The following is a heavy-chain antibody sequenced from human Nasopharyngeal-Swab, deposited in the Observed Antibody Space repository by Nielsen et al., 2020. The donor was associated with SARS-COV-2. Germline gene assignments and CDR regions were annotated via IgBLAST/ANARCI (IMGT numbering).Heavy chain of an antibody. D-gene: IGHD3-22*01. CDR1: GYRYISYW. Sequence: GESLKIPWKGSGYRYISYWIGRVRQMPGKGVEWMGIIYPGDSDTRYRPSFQGQVTISADKSINTAYLQWSSLKASDTAMYYCARTAIEGGYYRGDAFDIWGQGTMVTVSS. CDR3: ARTAIEGGYYRGDAFDI. V-gene: IGHV5-51*01. CDR2: IYPGDSDT. J-gene: IGHJ3*02.